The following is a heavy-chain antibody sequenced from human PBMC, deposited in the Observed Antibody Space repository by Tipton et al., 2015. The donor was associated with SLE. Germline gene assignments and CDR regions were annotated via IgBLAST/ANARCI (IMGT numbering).Heavy chain of an antibody. V-gene: IGHV4-31*03. CDR3: ARPVEKTTTPFDS. J-gene: IGHJ4*02. D-gene: IGHD5-24*01. CDR2: IFNSGST. CDR1: GGSFSSGGYY. Sequence: LRLSCTVSGGSFSSGGYYWSWIRQHPGKGLEWVGYIFNSGSTYGGSSYYNPSLKSRVTISLDTSKNQFSLKLSSVTAADTAVYYCARPVEKTTTPFDSWGQGTLVTVSS.